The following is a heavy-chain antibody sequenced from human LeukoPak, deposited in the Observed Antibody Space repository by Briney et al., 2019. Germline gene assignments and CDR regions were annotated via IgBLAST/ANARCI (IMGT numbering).Heavy chain of an antibody. D-gene: IGHD3-22*01. V-gene: IGHV4-59*01. CDR3: ARGQWLPVFDF. CDR1: GGSISNYY. Sequence: SGTLSLTCTVSGGSISNYYWNWIRQPPGKGLEWIGYFYHSGSTNYNPSLKSRVTISVDTSKNHFSLKLSSVTAADTAVYYCARGQWLPVFDFWGQGTLVTVSS. CDR2: FYHSGST. J-gene: IGHJ4*02.